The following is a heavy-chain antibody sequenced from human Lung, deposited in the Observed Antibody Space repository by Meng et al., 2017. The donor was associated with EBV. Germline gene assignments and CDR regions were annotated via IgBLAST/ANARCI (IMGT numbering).Heavy chain of an antibody. V-gene: IGHV3-43D*03. D-gene: IGHD3-10*01. J-gene: IGHJ4*02. CDR3: AKGFGDH. Sequence: EVQLVVSGGVGVQPVGSLRLSWADSGFSFDDYGMHWVRQGPGKGLEWVSFISWNGGISHYADSVKGRFTVSRDNNKNCLYLQMNSLRPEDSALYYCAKGFGDHWGQGTLVTVSS. CDR2: ISWNGGIS. CDR1: GFSFDDYG.